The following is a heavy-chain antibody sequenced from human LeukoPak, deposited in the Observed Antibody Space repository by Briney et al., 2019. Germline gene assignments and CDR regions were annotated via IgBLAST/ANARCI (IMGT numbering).Heavy chain of an antibody. V-gene: IGHV3-30*04. J-gene: IGHJ3*02. CDR1: GFTFSSYA. D-gene: IGHD6-13*01. CDR3: AAGDAFDI. Sequence: GGSLRLSCAASGFTFSSYAMHWVRQAPGKGLEWVAVISYDGSNKYYADSEKGRFTISRDNSKNTLYLQMNSLRAEDTAVYYAAAGDAFDIWGQGTMVTVSS. CDR2: ISYDGSNK.